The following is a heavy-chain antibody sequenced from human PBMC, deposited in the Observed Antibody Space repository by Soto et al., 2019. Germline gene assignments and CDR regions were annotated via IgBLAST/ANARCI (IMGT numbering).Heavy chain of an antibody. D-gene: IGHD3-3*01. Sequence: GGSLRLSCAASGFTFSSYAMSWVRQAPGKGLEWVSAISGSGGSTYYADSVKGRFTISRDNSKNTLYLQMNSLRAEDTAVYYCAKDHGITIFGVVIDEYGMDVRGQGTTVTVSS. J-gene: IGHJ6*02. CDR2: ISGSGGST. CDR1: GFTFSSYA. V-gene: IGHV3-23*01. CDR3: AKDHGITIFGVVIDEYGMDV.